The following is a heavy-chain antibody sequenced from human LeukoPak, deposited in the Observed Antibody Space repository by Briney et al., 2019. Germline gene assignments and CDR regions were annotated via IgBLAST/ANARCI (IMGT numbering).Heavy chain of an antibody. CDR1: GGTFSSYA. J-gene: IGHJ4*02. V-gene: IGHV1-69*13. CDR3: ARGAAAVAGGGYFDY. CDR2: IIPIFGTA. D-gene: IGHD6-19*01. Sequence: SVKVSCKVSGGTFSSYAISWVRQAPGQGLEWMGGIIPIFGTANYAQKFQGRVTITADESTSTAYMGLSSLRSEDTAVYYCARGAAAVAGGGYFDYWGQGTLVTVSS.